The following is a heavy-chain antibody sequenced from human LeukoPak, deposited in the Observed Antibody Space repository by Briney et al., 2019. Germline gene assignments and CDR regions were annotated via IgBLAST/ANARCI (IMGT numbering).Heavy chain of an antibody. CDR2: ISSNGGST. CDR3: VKGREYSYGFGTTFDY. V-gene: IGHV3-64D*09. Sequence: PGGSLRLSCSASGFTFSSYAMHWVRQAPGKGLEYVSAISSNGGSTYYADSVKGRFTISRDNSKNTLYLQMSSLRAEDTAVYYCVKGREYSYGFGTTFDYWGQGTLVTVSS. CDR1: GFTFSSYA. J-gene: IGHJ4*02. D-gene: IGHD5-18*01.